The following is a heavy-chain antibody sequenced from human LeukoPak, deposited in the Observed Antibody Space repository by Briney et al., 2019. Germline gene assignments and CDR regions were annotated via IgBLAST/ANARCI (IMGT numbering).Heavy chain of an antibody. CDR2: LYYSGST. CDR1: GGSISSYY. Sequence: SETLSLTCTVSGGSISSYYWTWIRQPPGKGLEWIGSLYYSGSTNYNPSLKSRVTISVDTSKNQFSLKLSSVTAADTAVYYCARFKRRSWGFDYWGQGTLVTVSS. V-gene: IGHV4-59*12. J-gene: IGHJ4*02. CDR3: ARFKRRSWGFDY. D-gene: IGHD6-13*01.